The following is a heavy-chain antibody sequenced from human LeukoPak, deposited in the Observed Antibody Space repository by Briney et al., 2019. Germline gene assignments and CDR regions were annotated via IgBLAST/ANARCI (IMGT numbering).Heavy chain of an antibody. D-gene: IGHD2-2*01. V-gene: IGHV3-23*01. CDR2: ISGSGGST. CDR3: AKRDCSSTSCYAPFDY. Sequence: GGSLRLSCAASGFTFSSYAMSWARQAPGKGLEWVSAISGSGGSTYYADSVKGRFTISRDNSKNTLYLQMNSLRAEDTAVYYCAKRDCSSTSCYAPFDYWGQGTLVTVSS. CDR1: GFTFSSYA. J-gene: IGHJ4*02.